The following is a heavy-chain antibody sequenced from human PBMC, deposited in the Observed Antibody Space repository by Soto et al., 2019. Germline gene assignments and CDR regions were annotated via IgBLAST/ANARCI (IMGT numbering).Heavy chain of an antibody. Sequence: GASVKVSCKVSGYSLTELNIHWVRQAPGKGLEWMGGFDPEADKTIYAQKFQGRVTMTEDTSTDIAYMELGSLRSEDTAVYFCATIRGYYDSSGYPYYFDTWGQGTLVTVSS. D-gene: IGHD3-22*01. J-gene: IGHJ4*02. CDR2: FDPEADKT. CDR1: GYSLTELN. V-gene: IGHV1-24*01. CDR3: ATIRGYYDSSGYPYYFDT.